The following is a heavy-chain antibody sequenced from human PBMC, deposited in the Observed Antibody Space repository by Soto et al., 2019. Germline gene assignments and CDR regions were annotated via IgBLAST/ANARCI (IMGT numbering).Heavy chain of an antibody. CDR1: GFSLSTNT. J-gene: IGHJ4*02. CDR3: ARVATAMTYDF. D-gene: IGHD2-21*02. V-gene: IGHV3-30*04. CDR2: ISNDGRRK. Sequence: GGSLRLSCAASGFSLSTNTMHWVRQVPGKGLEWVASISNDGRRKYYADFVKGRFTISRDTANNILYLEMNSLRAEDTSLYYCARVATAMTYDFWGQGAQVTVSS.